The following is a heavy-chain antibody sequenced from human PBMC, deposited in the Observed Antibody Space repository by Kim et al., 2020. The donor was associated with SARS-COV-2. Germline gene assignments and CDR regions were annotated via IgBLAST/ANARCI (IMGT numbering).Heavy chain of an antibody. V-gene: IGHV4-59*09. Sequence: SDPSRESRVTISVDTSKNQFSLKLSSVTAADTAVYYWARGGGGYYDGMDVWGQGTTVTVSS. D-gene: IGHD3-10*01. J-gene: IGHJ6*02. CDR3: ARGGGGYYDGMDV.